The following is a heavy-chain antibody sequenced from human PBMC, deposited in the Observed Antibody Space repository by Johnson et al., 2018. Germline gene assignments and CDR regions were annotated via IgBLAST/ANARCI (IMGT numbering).Heavy chain of an antibody. D-gene: IGHD3-10*01. CDR2: IYSGGST. Sequence: VQLVQSGGGLIQPGGSLRLSCAASGFTVSSNYMSWVRQAPGKGLEWVSVIYSGGSTYYADSVKGRFTISRDNSKNTLYLQMNSRRAGDTAVYYCARVTFAMGRDSNWFDPWGQGTLVTVSS. V-gene: IGHV3-53*01. CDR1: GFTVSSNY. CDR3: ARVTFAMGRDSNWFDP. J-gene: IGHJ5*02.